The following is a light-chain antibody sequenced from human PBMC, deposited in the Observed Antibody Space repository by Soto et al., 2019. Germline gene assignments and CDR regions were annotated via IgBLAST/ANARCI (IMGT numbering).Light chain of an antibody. V-gene: IGLV2-8*01. Sequence: QSALTQPPSASGSPGQSVTISCTGTSSDVGGYNYVSWYQQHPGKAPKLMIYEVSERPSGVPDRFSGSKSGHTASLTVSGLQAEDEADYYCSSYAGSNNYVFGTGTKLTVL. CDR2: EVS. CDR3: SSYAGSNNYV. J-gene: IGLJ1*01. CDR1: SSDVGGYNY.